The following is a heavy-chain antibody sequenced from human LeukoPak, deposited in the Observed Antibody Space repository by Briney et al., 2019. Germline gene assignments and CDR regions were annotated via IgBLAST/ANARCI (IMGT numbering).Heavy chain of an antibody. J-gene: IGHJ4*02. CDR3: ASYSSSWPSY. Sequence: TSETLSLTCAVSGYCISSGYYWGWIRQPPGKGLEWIGSIYHSGSTYYNPSLKSRVTISVDTSKNQFSLKLSSVTAADTAVYYCASYSSSWPSYWGQGTLVTVSS. D-gene: IGHD6-13*01. CDR1: GYCISSGYY. CDR2: IYHSGST. V-gene: IGHV4-38-2*01.